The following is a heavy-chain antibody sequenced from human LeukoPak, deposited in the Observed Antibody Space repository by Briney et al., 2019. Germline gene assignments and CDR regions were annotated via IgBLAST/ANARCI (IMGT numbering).Heavy chain of an antibody. Sequence: SETLSLTCTVSGGSISSGSYYWSWIRQPAGKGLEWIGRIYTSGSTNYNPSLKSRVTISVDTSKNQFSLKLSSVTAADTAVYYCARDLMTSGAFDIWGQGTMVTVSS. CDR1: GGSISSGSYY. D-gene: IGHD4-17*01. J-gene: IGHJ3*02. CDR3: ARDLMTSGAFDI. V-gene: IGHV4-61*02. CDR2: IYTSGST.